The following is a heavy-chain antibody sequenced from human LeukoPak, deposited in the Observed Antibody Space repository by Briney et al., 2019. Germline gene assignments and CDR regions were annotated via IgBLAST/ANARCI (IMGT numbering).Heavy chain of an antibody. V-gene: IGHV1-69*13. J-gene: IGHJ6*04. D-gene: IGHD5-12*01. CDR3: GRVETDIVATTGLYYYGMDV. Sequence: ASVKVSCKASGGTFSSYAISWVRQAPGQGLEWMGGIIPIFGTANYAQKFQGRVTITADESTSTAYMELSSLRSEDTAVYYCGRVETDIVATTGLYYYGMDVWGKGTTVTVSS. CDR2: IIPIFGTA. CDR1: GGTFSSYA.